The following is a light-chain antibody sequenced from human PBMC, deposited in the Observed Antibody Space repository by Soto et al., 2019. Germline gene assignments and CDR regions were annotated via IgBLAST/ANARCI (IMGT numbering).Light chain of an antibody. CDR2: GAS. V-gene: IGKV3-15*01. Sequence: EVVLTQPPATLSLSPGERVSLSCRASQNIMYDLAWYQQRPGQAPRLLVYGASTRATGIPARFSGSGSGTDFTLTITRLEPEDFAVYYCQQYASSRTFGQGTKVDI. J-gene: IGKJ1*01. CDR3: QQYASSRT. CDR1: QNIMYD.